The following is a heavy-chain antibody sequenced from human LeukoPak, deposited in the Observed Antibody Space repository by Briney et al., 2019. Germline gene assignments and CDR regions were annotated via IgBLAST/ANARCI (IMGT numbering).Heavy chain of an antibody. V-gene: IGHV4-59*01. J-gene: IGHJ4*02. CDR2: IYYSGSN. D-gene: IGHD6-19*01. CDR1: GGSLSGYY. Sequence: RSETVSLTCAVYGGSLSGYYWRWTRQPPGGGREWLGYIYYSGSNNFNPSLKSRVAISVDTSKNQFYLKLSSVTAADTAVYYGARAVRKAVAGDVVRGEYYSDYWGQGTLVTVSS. CDR3: ARAVRKAVAGDVVRGEYYSDY.